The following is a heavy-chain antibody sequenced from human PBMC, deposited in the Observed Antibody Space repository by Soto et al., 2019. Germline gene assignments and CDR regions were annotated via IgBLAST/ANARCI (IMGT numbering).Heavy chain of an antibody. CDR1: GYTLTELS. J-gene: IGHJ6*02. D-gene: IGHD2-8*01. CDR2: FDPEDGET. Sequence: ASVKVSCKVSGYTLTELSMHWVRQAPGKGLEWMGGFDPEDGETIYAQKFQGRVTMTEDTSTDTAYMELSSLRSEDTAVYYRATVGGGYCTNGVCPKTRHYYYYYGMDVWGQGTTVTVSS. V-gene: IGHV1-24*01. CDR3: ATVGGGYCTNGVCPKTRHYYYYYGMDV.